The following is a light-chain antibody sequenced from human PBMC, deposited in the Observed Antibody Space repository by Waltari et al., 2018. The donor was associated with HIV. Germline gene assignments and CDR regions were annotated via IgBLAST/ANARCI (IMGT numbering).Light chain of an antibody. Sequence: EIVLTPSPATLSLSPGERTTLSCRASQNVSSYLAWYQQKPGQAPRLLIYDAANRATGIPARFSGSGSGTDFTLTISSLEPEDFAVYYCQHRSNWPLTFGGGTKVEIK. J-gene: IGKJ4*01. CDR2: DAA. CDR3: QHRSNWPLT. CDR1: QNVSSY. V-gene: IGKV3-11*01.